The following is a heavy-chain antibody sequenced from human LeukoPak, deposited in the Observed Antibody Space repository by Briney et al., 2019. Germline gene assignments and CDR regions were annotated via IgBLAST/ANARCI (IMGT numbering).Heavy chain of an antibody. CDR2: IYYSGST. CDR3: ARARDDGYNPFDY. V-gene: IGHV4-31*03. CDR1: GGSISSGGYY. D-gene: IGHD5-24*01. Sequence: NPSETLSLTCTVSGGSISSGGYYWSWIRQHPGKGLEWIGYIYYSGSTYYNPSLKSRVTISVDTSKNQFSLKLSSVTAADTAVYYCARARDDGYNPFDYWGQGTLVTVSS. J-gene: IGHJ4*02.